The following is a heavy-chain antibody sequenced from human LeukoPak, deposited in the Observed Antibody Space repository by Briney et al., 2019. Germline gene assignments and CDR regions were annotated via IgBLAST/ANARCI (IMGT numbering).Heavy chain of an antibody. D-gene: IGHD6-13*01. V-gene: IGHV4-34*01. Sequence: SETLSLTCAVYGGSFSGYYWSWIRQPPGKGLEWIGEINHSGSTNYNPSLKSRVTISVDTSKNQFSLKLSSVAAADTAVYYCASSAAESLYSFDYWGQGTLVTVSP. CDR3: ASSAAESLYSFDY. CDR1: GGSFSGYY. J-gene: IGHJ4*02. CDR2: INHSGST.